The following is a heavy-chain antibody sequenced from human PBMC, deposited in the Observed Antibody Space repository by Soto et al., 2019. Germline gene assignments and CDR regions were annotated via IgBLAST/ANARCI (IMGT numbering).Heavy chain of an antibody. CDR1: GYTFTSYG. CDR2: ISAHNGNT. Sequence: QVHLVQSGAEVKKPGASVKVSCKASGYTFTSYGITWVRQAPGQGLEWMGWISAHNGNTDYAQKLQGRVIVTRDTSTSTADMALRSLISDDPAVYYGARGRYGDYWGQGALVTVSS. V-gene: IGHV1-18*01. D-gene: IGHD1-1*01. J-gene: IGHJ4*02. CDR3: ARGRYGDY.